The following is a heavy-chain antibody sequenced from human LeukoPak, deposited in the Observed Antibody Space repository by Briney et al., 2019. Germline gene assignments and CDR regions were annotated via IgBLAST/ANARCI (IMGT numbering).Heavy chain of an antibody. CDR2: IYTSGST. V-gene: IGHV4-61*02. J-gene: IGHJ5*02. CDR1: GGSISSGSYY. Sequence: PSETLSLTCTVSGGSISSGSYYWSWIRQPAGKGLEWIGRIYTSGSTNYNPSLKSRVTISVDTSKNQFSLKLSSVTAADTAVYYCARDFGGYCSSTSCPFRPWGQGTLVTVSS. CDR3: ARDFGGYCSSTSCPFRP. D-gene: IGHD2-2*01.